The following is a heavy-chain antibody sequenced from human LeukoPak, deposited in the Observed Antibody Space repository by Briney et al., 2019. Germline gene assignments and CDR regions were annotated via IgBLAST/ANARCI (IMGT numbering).Heavy chain of an antibody. CDR1: GFTFSSYW. J-gene: IGHJ6*02. Sequence: PGGSLRLSCAASGFTFSSYWMHWVRQAPGKGLVWVSRINTDGSSTSYADSVKGRFTISRDNAKNTLYLQMNSLRAEDMAVYYCASFRPSVDTAMVPSAGYYYYGMDVWGQGTTVTVSS. CDR3: ASFRPSVDTAMVPSAGYYYYGMDV. V-gene: IGHV3-74*01. CDR2: INTDGSST. D-gene: IGHD5-18*01.